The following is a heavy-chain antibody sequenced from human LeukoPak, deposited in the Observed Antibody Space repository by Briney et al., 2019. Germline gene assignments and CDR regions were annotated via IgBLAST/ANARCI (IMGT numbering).Heavy chain of an antibody. CDR1: GFTFDDYG. V-gene: IGHV3-20*04. J-gene: IGHJ5*02. Sequence: GGSLRLSCAASGFTFDDYGMSWVRQAPGKGLEWVSGINWNGGSTGYADSVKGRFTISRDNAKNSLYLQMNSLRAEDTAVYYCAKWAHSYGPRNWFDPWGQGTLVTVSS. CDR3: AKWAHSYGPRNWFDP. CDR2: INWNGGST. D-gene: IGHD5-18*01.